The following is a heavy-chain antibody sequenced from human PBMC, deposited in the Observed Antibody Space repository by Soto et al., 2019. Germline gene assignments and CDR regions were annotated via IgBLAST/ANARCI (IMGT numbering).Heavy chain of an antibody. J-gene: IGHJ6*02. CDR3: ARDSLYGRTYSSGWREGYYYGMDV. CDR1: GGSISSGGYY. V-gene: IGHV4-31*03. D-gene: IGHD6-19*01. Sequence: QVQLQESGPGLVKPSQTLSLTCTVSGGSISSGGYYWSWIRQHPGKGLEWIGYIYYSGSTYYNPSLKSRVTISVDTSKNQFSLKLSSVTAADTAVYYCARDSLYGRTYSSGWREGYYYGMDVWGQGTTVTVSS. CDR2: IYYSGST.